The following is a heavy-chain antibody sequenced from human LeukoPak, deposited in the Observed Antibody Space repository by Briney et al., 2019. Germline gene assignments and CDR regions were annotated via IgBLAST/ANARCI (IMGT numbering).Heavy chain of an antibody. CDR1: GFTVSSNE. V-gene: IGHV3-38-3*01. CDR2: ISGGST. Sequence: GGSLRLSCAASGFTVSSNEMSWVRQAPGKGLEWVSSISGGSTYYADSRKGRFTISRDNSKNTLYLQMTSLRVDDTSIYFCAKDKVRYYTSRWSGLVDTWGQGTLVTVSS. J-gene: IGHJ5*02. D-gene: IGHD6-13*01. CDR3: AKDKVRYYTSRWSGLVDT.